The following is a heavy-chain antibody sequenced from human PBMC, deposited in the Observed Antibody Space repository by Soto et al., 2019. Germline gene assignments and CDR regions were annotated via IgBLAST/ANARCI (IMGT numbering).Heavy chain of an antibody. V-gene: IGHV4-4*02. Sequence: SETLSLTCAVSGGSISSSNWWSWVRQPPGKALEWIGEIYHLGSINYNPSLKSRVTMSVDTSKNQFSLTLNSVTAADTATYYCARGGISHWAYFYYMDVWDRGTTVTVSS. CDR2: IYHLGSI. D-gene: IGHD2-21*01. CDR3: ARGGISHWAYFYYMDV. J-gene: IGHJ6*03. CDR1: GGSISSSNW.